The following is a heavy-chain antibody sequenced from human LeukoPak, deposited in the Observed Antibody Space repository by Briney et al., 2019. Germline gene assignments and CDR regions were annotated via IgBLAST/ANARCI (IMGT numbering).Heavy chain of an antibody. CDR2: ISAYNGDT. Sequence: GASVKVSCKTSGYTFTHYGISWVRQAPGQGLEWVGWISAYNGDTKYAQSFQDKVTMTTDTSTSTAYMELRSLTSDDTAVYYCARVRRYSGYDSLGYWGQGTLVTVSS. CDR1: GYTFTHYG. J-gene: IGHJ4*02. D-gene: IGHD5-12*01. CDR3: ARVRRYSGYDSLGY. V-gene: IGHV1-18*01.